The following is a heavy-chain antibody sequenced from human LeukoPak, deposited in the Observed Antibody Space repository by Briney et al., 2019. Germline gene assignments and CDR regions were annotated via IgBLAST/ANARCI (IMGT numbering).Heavy chain of an antibody. CDR2: MNPNSGNT. Sequence: ASVKVSCKASGYTFTSYDINWVRQATGQGLAWMGWMNPNSGNTGYAQKFQGRVTMTRNTSISTAYMELSSLRSEDTAVYYCVAMGGSYLNYYYYGMDVWGQGTTVTVSS. V-gene: IGHV1-8*01. J-gene: IGHJ6*02. CDR1: GYTFTSYD. D-gene: IGHD1-26*01. CDR3: VAMGGSYLNYYYYGMDV.